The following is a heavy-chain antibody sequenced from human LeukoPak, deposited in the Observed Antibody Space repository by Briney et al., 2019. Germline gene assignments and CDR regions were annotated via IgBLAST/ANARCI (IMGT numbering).Heavy chain of an antibody. CDR1: GGSISSGRFY. V-gene: IGHV4-61*02. D-gene: IGHD3-10*01. CDR2: IFTSGST. J-gene: IGHJ6*03. Sequence: PSQTLSLTCTVSGGSISSGRFYWSWLRQPAGKGLEWIGRIFTSGSTNYNPSLKSRVSISVNTSKNQSSLKLSSVTAADTAVYYCARRERITMIRGVHYMDVWGKGTTVTISS. CDR3: ARRERITMIRGVHYMDV.